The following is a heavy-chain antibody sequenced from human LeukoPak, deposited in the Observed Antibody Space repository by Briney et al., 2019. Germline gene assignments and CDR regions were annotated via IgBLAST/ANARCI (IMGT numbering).Heavy chain of an antibody. V-gene: IGHV4-30-4*01. Sequence: PSETLSLTCTVSGDSMRSYFWSWIRQPPGKGLEWIGYIYYSGSTYYNPSLKSRVTISVDTSKNQFSLKLSSVTAADTAVYYCARDRVLITMVRGVIGKWFDPWGQGTLVTVSS. CDR2: IYYSGST. J-gene: IGHJ5*02. CDR3: ARDRVLITMVRGVIGKWFDP. D-gene: IGHD3-10*01. CDR1: GDSMRSYF.